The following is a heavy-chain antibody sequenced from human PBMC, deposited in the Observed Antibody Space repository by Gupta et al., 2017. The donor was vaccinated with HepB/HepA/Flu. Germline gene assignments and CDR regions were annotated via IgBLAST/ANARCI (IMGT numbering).Heavy chain of an antibody. V-gene: IGHV3-23*01. CDR3: AKLVGRSSSSNFDY. J-gene: IGHJ4*02. Sequence: HLLESVGGLEQPGGSLRLSCAAPGFKFDNYVMTWVRQAPGKGLEWVSGISTSGASTYYADSVMGRFTISRDNSKNTLYLLMDSLRAEETAVYYCAKLVGRSSSSNFDYWGQGTLVTVSS. CDR2: ISTSGAST. CDR1: GFKFDNYV. D-gene: IGHD6-6*01.